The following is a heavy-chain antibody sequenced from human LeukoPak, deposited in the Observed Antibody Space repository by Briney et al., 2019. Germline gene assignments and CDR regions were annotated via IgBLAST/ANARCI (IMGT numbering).Heavy chain of an antibody. CDR2: ISWNSGSI. CDR3: AKSGLFGTYNWFDS. V-gene: IGHV3-9*01. D-gene: IGHD3-16*01. J-gene: IGHJ5*01. CDR1: GFTFSSYW. Sequence: GGSLRLSCAASGFTFSSYWMHWVRQIPGKGLEWVSHISWNSGSIEYADSVKGRFTISRDNAKNFLYLQMDSLRPEDTALYYCAKSGLFGTYNWFDSWGQGTRVVVSS.